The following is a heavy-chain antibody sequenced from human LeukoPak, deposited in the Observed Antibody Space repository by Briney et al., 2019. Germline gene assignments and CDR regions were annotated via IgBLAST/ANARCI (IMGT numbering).Heavy chain of an antibody. J-gene: IGHJ4*02. CDR3: ARRSYCGGDCLWLGS. V-gene: IGHV4-39*01. Sequence: SETLSLTCVVSGDSITSNSHFWGWIRQPPGKGLEWIGSVFFGGTFSYGVTYYSPSFMSRVTISVDASNNQFSLRLNSVTATDTSIYYCARRSYCGGDCLWLGSWGQGTLVTVSS. CDR2: VFFGGTFSYGVT. D-gene: IGHD2-21*02. CDR1: GDSITSNSHF.